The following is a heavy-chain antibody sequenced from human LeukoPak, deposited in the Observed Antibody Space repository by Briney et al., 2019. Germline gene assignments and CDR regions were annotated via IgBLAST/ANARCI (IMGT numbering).Heavy chain of an antibody. V-gene: IGHV3-30*02. CDR3: ARDTRGESDY. J-gene: IGHJ4*02. Sequence: PGGSLRLSCAASGFTFSSYAMHWVRQAPGKGLEWVAFIRYDGSNKYYADSVKGRFTISRDNSKNTLYLQMNSLRAEDTAVYYCARDTRGESDYWGQGTLVTVSS. CDR1: GFTFSSYA. CDR2: IRYDGSNK. D-gene: IGHD2-2*01.